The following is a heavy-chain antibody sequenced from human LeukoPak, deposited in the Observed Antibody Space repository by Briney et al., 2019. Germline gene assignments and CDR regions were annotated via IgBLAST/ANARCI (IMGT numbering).Heavy chain of an antibody. Sequence: ASVKVSCKTSGYNFASYTMHWLRQAPGQSPEWMGSINGDNGNTKYSERFQGRVTFTRDTSASSAYMELSRLRSEDTAVYYCARSSSGTYHYWGQGTLVTVSS. D-gene: IGHD3-10*01. J-gene: IGHJ4*02. CDR1: GYNFASYT. V-gene: IGHV1-3*01. CDR3: ARSSSGTYHY. CDR2: INGDNGNT.